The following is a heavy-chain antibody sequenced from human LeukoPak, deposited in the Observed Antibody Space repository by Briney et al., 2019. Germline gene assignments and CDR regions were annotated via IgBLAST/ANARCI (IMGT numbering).Heavy chain of an antibody. CDR2: ISISHSYI. CDR3: ARDGMGGSPYAFDI. D-gene: IGHD1-26*01. J-gene: IGHJ3*02. Sequence: GGSLRLSCAASGFTFSSYNMNWVRQAPGKGLEWVSSISISHSYISYADSVKGRFTISRDNAKNSLFLQMNSLRAEDTALYYCARDGMGGSPYAFDIWGQGTMVTVSS. CDR1: GFTFSSYN. V-gene: IGHV3-21*01.